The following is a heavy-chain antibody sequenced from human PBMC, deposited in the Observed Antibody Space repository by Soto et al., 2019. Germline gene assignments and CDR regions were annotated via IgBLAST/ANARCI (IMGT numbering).Heavy chain of an antibody. V-gene: IGHV3-33*01. CDR1: GFTFSSYG. CDR3: AREAVEPYYDILTGYYTLRYIDV. D-gene: IGHD3-9*01. J-gene: IGHJ6*03. CDR2: IWYDGSNK. Sequence: QVQLVESGGGVVQPGRSLRLSCAASGFTFSSYGMHWVRQAPGKGLEWVAVIWYDGSNKYYADSVKGRFTITRDNSKNTLYLQINTLRAEDTAVYYCAREAVEPYYDILTGYYTLRYIDVWGKGTTVTVSS.